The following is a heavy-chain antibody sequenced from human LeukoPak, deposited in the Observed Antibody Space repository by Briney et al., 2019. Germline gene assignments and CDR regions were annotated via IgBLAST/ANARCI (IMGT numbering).Heavy chain of an antibody. Sequence: PGGSLRLSCAASGFTFSSYWMHWVRQAPGKGLVWVSRINSDGSSTSYADSVKGRFTISRDNAENTLYLQMNSVRAEDTAVYYCAKEQFLRYFDRNGYYFDHRGQGTLVTVSS. V-gene: IGHV3-74*01. D-gene: IGHD3-9*01. CDR2: INSDGSST. CDR3: AKEQFLRYFDRNGYYFDH. J-gene: IGHJ4*02. CDR1: GFTFSSYW.